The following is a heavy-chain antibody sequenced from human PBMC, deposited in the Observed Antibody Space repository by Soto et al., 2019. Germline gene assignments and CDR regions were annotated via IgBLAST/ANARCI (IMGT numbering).Heavy chain of an antibody. V-gene: IGHV3-23*01. CDR2: ISGSGGST. D-gene: IGHD5-12*01. J-gene: IGHJ4*02. Sequence: GGSLRLSCAASGFTFSSYAMSWVRQAPGKGLEWVSAISGSGGSTYYADSVKGRFTISRDNSKNTLYLQMNSLRAEDTAVYYCAGNPRGYSGLLPGVFWGQGTLVTVSS. CDR1: GFTFSSYA. CDR3: AGNPRGYSGLLPGVF.